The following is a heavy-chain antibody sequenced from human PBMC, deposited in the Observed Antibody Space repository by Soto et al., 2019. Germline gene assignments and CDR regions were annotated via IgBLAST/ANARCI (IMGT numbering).Heavy chain of an antibody. D-gene: IGHD2-15*01. CDR1: GFTFSSYS. CDR3: ARRYCSGGSCSYFDY. Sequence: EVQLVESGGGLVKPGGSLRLSCAASGFTFSSYSMNWVRQAPGKGLEWVSSISSSSSYIYYADSVKGRFTISRDNAKNSLYLKMNSLRAEDTAVYYCARRYCSGGSCSYFDYWGQGTLVTVSS. V-gene: IGHV3-21*01. CDR2: ISSSSSYI. J-gene: IGHJ4*02.